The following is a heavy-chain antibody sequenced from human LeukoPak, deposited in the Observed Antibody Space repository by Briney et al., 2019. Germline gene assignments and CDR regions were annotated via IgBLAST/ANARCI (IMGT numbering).Heavy chain of an antibody. CDR2: ISYDGSNK. CDR1: GLTFSSYG. CDR3: ANDVGYSGYR. J-gene: IGHJ4*02. Sequence: PGRSLRLSCAASGLTFSSYGMHWVRQAPGKGLEWVAVISYDGSNKYYADSVKGRFTISRDNSKNTLYLQMNSLRAEDTAVYYCANDVGYSGYRWGQGTLVTVSS. D-gene: IGHD5-12*01. V-gene: IGHV3-30*18.